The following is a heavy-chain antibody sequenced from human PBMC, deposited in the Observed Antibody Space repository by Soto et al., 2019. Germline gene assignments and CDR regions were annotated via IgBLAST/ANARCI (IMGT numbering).Heavy chain of an antibody. CDR3: ASFPAYGDAGAFDI. D-gene: IGHD4-17*01. Sequence: NPSETLSLTCTVSGGSISSYYWSWIRQPPGKGLEWIGYIYYSGSTNYNPSLKSRVTISVDTSKNQFSLKLSSVTAADTAVYYCASFPAYGDAGAFDIWGQGTMVTVSS. V-gene: IGHV4-59*01. CDR2: IYYSGST. CDR1: GGSISSYY. J-gene: IGHJ3*02.